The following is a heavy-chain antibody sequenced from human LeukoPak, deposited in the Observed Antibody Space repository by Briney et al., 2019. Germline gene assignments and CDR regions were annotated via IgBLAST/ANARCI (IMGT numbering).Heavy chain of an antibody. CDR1: GYTFTGYY. CDR2: INPNSGGT. J-gene: IGHJ5*02. Sequence: ASVKVSCKASGYTFTGYYMHWVRQAPGQGLEWMGWINPNSGGTNYAQKFQGRVTMTRDTSISTACMELSRLRSDDTAVYYCARPWPSWYNWFDPWGQGTLVTVSS. CDR3: ARPWPSWYNWFDP. V-gene: IGHV1-2*02.